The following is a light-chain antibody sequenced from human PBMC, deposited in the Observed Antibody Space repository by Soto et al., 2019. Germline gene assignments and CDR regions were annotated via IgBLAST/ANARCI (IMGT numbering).Light chain of an antibody. Sequence: XSGSSSNIGNNYVSWYQHLPGAAPKLIIYDNDKRSSGIPDRFSGSKSGTSATLDITGLQTGDEADYYCGTWDSTLSGVFGTGTKVTVL. CDR2: DND. CDR1: SSNIGNNY. CDR3: GTWDSTLSGV. J-gene: IGLJ1*01. V-gene: IGLV1-51*01.